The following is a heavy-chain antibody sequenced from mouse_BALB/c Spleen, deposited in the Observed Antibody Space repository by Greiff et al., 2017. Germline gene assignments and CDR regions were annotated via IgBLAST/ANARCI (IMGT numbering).Heavy chain of an antibody. Sequence: EVQLQESGAELVKPGASVKLSCTASGFNIKDTYMHWVKQRPEQGLEWIGRIDPANGNTKYDPKFQGKATITADTSSNTAYLQLSSLTSEDTAVYYCARVYYYAMDYWGQGTSVTVSS. CDR1: GFNIKDTY. J-gene: IGHJ4*01. CDR2: IDPANGNT. V-gene: IGHV14-3*02. CDR3: ARVYYYAMDY.